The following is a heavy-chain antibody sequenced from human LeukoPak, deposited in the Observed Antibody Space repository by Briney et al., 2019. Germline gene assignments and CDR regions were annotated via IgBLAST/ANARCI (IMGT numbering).Heavy chain of an antibody. D-gene: IGHD3-3*01. J-gene: IGHJ1*01. V-gene: IGHV3-15*01. Sequence: GGSLRLSCAASGFTFSSYSMNWARQAPGKGLEWVGRIKSKTDGGTTDYAASVKGRFTISRDDSKNTLYLQMNSLKTEDTAVYYCTTDRTYYDFWSGYSEYFQHWGQGTLVTVSS. CDR1: GFTFSSYS. CDR3: TTDRTYYDFWSGYSEYFQH. CDR2: IKSKTDGGTT.